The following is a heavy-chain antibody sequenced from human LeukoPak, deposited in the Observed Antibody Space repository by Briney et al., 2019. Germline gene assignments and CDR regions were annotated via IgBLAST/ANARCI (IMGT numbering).Heavy chain of an antibody. J-gene: IGHJ4*02. CDR3: ARHIAVAGPYYFDY. CDR1: GGSISSYY. CDR2: IYYSGST. V-gene: IGHV4-59*08. Sequence: SETLSLTCTVSGGSISSYYWSWIRQPPGKGLEWIGYIYYSGSTNYNPSLKSRVTISVDTSKNQFSLKLSSVTAADTAVYYCARHIAVAGPYYFDYWGQGTLVTVSS. D-gene: IGHD6-13*01.